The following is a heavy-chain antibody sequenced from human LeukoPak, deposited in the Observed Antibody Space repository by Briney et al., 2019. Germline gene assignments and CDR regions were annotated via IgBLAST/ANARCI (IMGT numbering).Heavy chain of an antibody. CDR2: INHSGST. J-gene: IGHJ5*02. V-gene: IGHV4-34*01. D-gene: IGHD2-2*01. CDR3: ARGINCSSTSCPYWFDP. Sequence: SETLSLTCAVYGGSFSGYYWSWIRQPPGKGLEWIGEINHSGSTNYNPSLKSRVTLSVDTSKNQFSLKLSSVTAADTAVYYCARGINCSSTSCPYWFDPWGQGTLVTVSS. CDR1: GGSFSGYY.